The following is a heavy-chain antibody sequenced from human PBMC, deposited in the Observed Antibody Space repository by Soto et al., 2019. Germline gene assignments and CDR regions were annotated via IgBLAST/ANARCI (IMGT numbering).Heavy chain of an antibody. CDR2: IYFNGNT. Sequence: SETLSLTCNVSGVSISDTSNYWGWIRQPPGKGLEWIGTIYFNGNTFYNPSLKSRLTISVDTSKNQISLRLTSVTAADTAVYYCARQGSYWGQGTLVTVSS. CDR1: GVSISDTSNY. J-gene: IGHJ4*02. V-gene: IGHV4-39*01. CDR3: ARQGSY.